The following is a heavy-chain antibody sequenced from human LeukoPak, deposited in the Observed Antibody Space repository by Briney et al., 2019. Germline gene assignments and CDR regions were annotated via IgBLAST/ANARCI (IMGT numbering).Heavy chain of an antibody. V-gene: IGHV4-39*01. CDR1: GGSISSSSYY. CDR2: IYYSGST. J-gene: IGHJ4*02. CDR3: ARLGYSYGYWPDY. Sequence: PSETLSLTCTVSGGSISSSSYYWGWIRQPPGKGLEWIGSIYYSGSTYYNPSLKSRVTISVDTSKNQFSLKLSSVTAADTAVYYCARLGYSYGYWPDYWGQGTLVTVSS. D-gene: IGHD5-18*01.